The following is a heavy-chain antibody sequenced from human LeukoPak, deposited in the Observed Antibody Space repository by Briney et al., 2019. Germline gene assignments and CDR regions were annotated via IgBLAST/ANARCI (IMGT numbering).Heavy chain of an antibody. CDR3: ARSRPDYGDYLYYYGMDV. CDR2: IIPIFGTA. CDR1: GGTFSSYA. V-gene: IGHV1-69*13. J-gene: IGHJ6*02. Sequence: SVKVSCKASGGTFSSYAISWVRQAPGQELEWMGGIIPIFGTANYAQKFQGRVTITADESTSTAYMELSSLRSEDTAVYYCARSRPDYGDYLYYYGMDVWGQGTTVTVSS. D-gene: IGHD4-17*01.